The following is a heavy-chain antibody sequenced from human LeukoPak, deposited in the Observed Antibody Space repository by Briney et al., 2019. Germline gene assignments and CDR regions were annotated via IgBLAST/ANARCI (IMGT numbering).Heavy chain of an antibody. J-gene: IGHJ4*02. D-gene: IGHD3-16*02. CDR2: INHSGST. CDR3: ARAGLRLGELSFVVDY. Sequence: NTSETLSLTCAVYGGSFSGYYWSWIRQPPGKGLEWIGEINHSGSTNYNPSLKSRVTISVDTSKNQFSLKLSSVTAADTAVYYCARAGLRLGELSFVVDYWGQGTLVTVSS. CDR1: GGSFSGYY. V-gene: IGHV4-34*01.